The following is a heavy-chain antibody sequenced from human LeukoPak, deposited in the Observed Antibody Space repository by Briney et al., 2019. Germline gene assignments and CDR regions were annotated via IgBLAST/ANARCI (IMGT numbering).Heavy chain of an antibody. CDR3: AKDLITFGGVIVMEDAFDI. CDR2: ISGSGGST. V-gene: IGHV3-23*01. J-gene: IGHJ3*02. D-gene: IGHD3-16*02. Sequence: GGSLRLSCAASGFTFSSYAMSWVRQAPGKGLEWVSAISGSGGSTYYADSVKGRFTISRDNSKNTLYLQMNSLRAEDTAVYYCAKDLITFGGVIVMEDAFDIWGQGTMVTASS. CDR1: GFTFSSYA.